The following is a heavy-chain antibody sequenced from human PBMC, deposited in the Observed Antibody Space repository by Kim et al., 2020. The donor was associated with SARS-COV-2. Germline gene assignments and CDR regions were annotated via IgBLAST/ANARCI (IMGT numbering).Heavy chain of an antibody. CDR2: ISGSGGRT. Sequence: GGSLRLSCAASGFTFSSYAMSWVRQAPGKGLEWVSAISGSGGRTYYADSVKGRFTISRDNSKNTLYLQMNSLRAEDTAVYYCAKDQEDYYDSSGSAFDIWGQGTMVTVSS. V-gene: IGHV3-23*01. D-gene: IGHD3-22*01. CDR1: GFTFSSYA. CDR3: AKDQEDYYDSSGSAFDI. J-gene: IGHJ3*02.